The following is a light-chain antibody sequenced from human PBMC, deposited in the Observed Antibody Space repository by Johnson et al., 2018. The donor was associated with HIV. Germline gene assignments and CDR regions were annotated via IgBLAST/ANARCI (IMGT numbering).Light chain of an antibody. J-gene: IGLJ1*01. CDR3: GTWDTILQTFV. CDR1: SSNIGNNY. Sequence: QSVLTQPPSVSAAPGQKVTISCSGSSSNIGNNYVSWYQQLPGTAPKLLIYENNKRPSGIPDRFSGSKSGTSATLGIAGLQTGDEADYFCGTWDTILQTFVFGTGTDVSVL. CDR2: ENN. V-gene: IGLV1-51*02.